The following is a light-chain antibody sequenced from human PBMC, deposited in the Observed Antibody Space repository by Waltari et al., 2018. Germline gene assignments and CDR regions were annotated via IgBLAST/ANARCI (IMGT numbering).Light chain of an antibody. J-gene: IGKJ1*01. CDR2: GVS. Sequence: DIQMTQSPSSLSASVGDRLTITCRSSHYISSYLNWYQQKPGKAPKVLIYGVSNLQTGVPSRFSGGGSGTEFTLTISSLQPEDFATYYCQQSYSTLWTFGQGTKVEIK. CDR3: QQSYSTLWT. CDR1: HYISSY. V-gene: IGKV1-39*01.